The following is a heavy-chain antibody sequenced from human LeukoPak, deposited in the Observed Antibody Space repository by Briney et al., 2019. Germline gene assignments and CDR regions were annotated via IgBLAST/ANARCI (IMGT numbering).Heavy chain of an antibody. D-gene: IGHD2/OR15-2a*01. CDR3: ARELVLHCSTTSCGGFDI. J-gene: IGHJ3*02. Sequence: ASVKVSCKASGYTFTGYYIHWVRQAPGQGLEWMGWINPNTGGTNYTQKFQDWVTMTRDTSISTAYMELSRLRSDDTAVYYCARELVLHCSTTSCGGFDIWGQGTLVTASS. CDR1: GYTFTGYY. V-gene: IGHV1-2*04. CDR2: INPNTGGT.